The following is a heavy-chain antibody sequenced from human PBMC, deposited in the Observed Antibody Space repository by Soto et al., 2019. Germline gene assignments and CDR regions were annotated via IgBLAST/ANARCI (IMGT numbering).Heavy chain of an antibody. CDR2: IKSNTDGGTT. Sequence: EVQLVQSGGGLVKPGGSLRLSCAASGFTFSNAWMNWVRQAPGKGLEWVGSIKSNTDGGTTDYAAPVNGSFTISRDDSQNTLYLQTNSLKADDTALYYCTTDMFSGYYSGEYWGQGTLVTASS. CDR3: TTDMFSGYYSGEY. D-gene: IGHD3-22*01. CDR1: GFTFSNAW. V-gene: IGHV3-15*07. J-gene: IGHJ4*02.